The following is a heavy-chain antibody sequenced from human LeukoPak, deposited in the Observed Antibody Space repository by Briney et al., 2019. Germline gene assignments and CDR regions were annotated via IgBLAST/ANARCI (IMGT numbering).Heavy chain of an antibody. D-gene: IGHD5-24*01. CDR1: GFTFSSYW. CDR3: ARGQAGYNPAFDY. V-gene: IGHV3-74*01. Sequence: GGSLRLSCAASGFTFSSYWMHWVRQAPGKGLVWVSRINSDGSSTSYADSVKGRSTISRDNAKNTLYLQMNSLRAEDTAVYYCARGQAGYNPAFDYWGQGTLVTVSS. J-gene: IGHJ4*02. CDR2: INSDGSST.